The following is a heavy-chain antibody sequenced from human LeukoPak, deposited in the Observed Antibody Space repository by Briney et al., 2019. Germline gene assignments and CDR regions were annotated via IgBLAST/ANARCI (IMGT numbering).Heavy chain of an antibody. V-gene: IGHV3-30*03. CDR1: GFTFSSYG. J-gene: IGHJ4*02. D-gene: IGHD5-24*01. CDR2: ISYDGSNK. CDR3: ARSGYNRFDY. Sequence: GGSLRLSCAASGFTFSSYGMHWVRQAPGKGLEWVTVISYDGSNKYYADSVKGRFTISRDNSKNTLYLQMNSLRAEDTAIYYCARSGYNRFDYWGQGTLVTVSS.